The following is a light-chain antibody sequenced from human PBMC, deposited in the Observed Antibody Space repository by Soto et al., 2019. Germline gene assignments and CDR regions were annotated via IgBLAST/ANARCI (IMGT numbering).Light chain of an antibody. CDR1: INDVGAYNY. V-gene: IGLV2-14*01. CDR3: ASYTSSYTLV. Sequence: QSALTQPASVVGATGRSISISCTGTINDVGAYNYVSWYQQRPGSATQRILFDVNNRPSGTSNRFSGSKSGHTAYLTISALQSDDEAIYHCASYTSSYTLVFGSGTKLNVL. CDR2: DVN. J-gene: IGLJ1*01.